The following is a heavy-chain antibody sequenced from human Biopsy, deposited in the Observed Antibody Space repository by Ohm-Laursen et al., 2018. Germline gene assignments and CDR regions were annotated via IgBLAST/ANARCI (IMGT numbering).Heavy chain of an antibody. CDR1: GFTFDDYG. J-gene: IGHJ6*02. Sequence: GSLRLSCSASGFTFDDYGMHWVRQAPGKGLEWVSLISWDGRTRYYADSVKGRFTVSRDISKNSLYLQMNSLRLEDTALYFCARAFRGQYFYYYYGMDVWGQGTTVTVSS. D-gene: IGHD3-9*01. V-gene: IGHV3-43D*04. CDR2: ISWDGRTR. CDR3: ARAFRGQYFYYYYGMDV.